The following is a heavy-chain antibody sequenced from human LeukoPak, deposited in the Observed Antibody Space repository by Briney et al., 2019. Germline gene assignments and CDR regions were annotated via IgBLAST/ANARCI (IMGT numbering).Heavy chain of an antibody. Sequence: ASVKVSCKVSGYTLTELSMHWVRQAPGKGLEWMGGFDPEDGETIYAQKFQGRVTMTEDTSTDTAYMELSSLRSEDTAVYYCATAKNSGYDALLDYWGQGTLVTVSS. V-gene: IGHV1-24*01. CDR1: GYTLTELS. CDR3: ATAKNSGYDALLDY. CDR2: FDPEDGET. D-gene: IGHD5-12*01. J-gene: IGHJ4*02.